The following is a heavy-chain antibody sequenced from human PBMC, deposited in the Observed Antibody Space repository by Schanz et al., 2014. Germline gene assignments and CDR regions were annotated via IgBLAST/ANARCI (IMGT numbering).Heavy chain of an antibody. CDR2: ISPSGGST. Sequence: QVHLMQSGAEAKKPGASVKVSCKAFGYSFTTYFIHWVRLAPGQGFEWMGLISPSGGSTSYAQKFQGRDHKARDTDPGTVFMELRGLTAEHAAGFYWGRGGGAYPQKYGMDVWGQGTTVTVSS. CDR3: GRGGGAYPQKYGMDV. CDR1: GYSFTTYF. J-gene: IGHJ6*02. D-gene: IGHD3-16*01. V-gene: IGHV1-46*01.